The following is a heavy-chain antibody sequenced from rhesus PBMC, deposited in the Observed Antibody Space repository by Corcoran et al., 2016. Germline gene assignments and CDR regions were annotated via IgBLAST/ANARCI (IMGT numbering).Heavy chain of an antibody. CDR3: ARFPGYYPNFDF. D-gene: IGHD3-28*01. Sequence: QVQLQESGPGLVKPSETLSLTCSISGDSISGYFWNWIRRPPGKGLDWIGYIGGRTRIPYYNASLKSRVSFSTDTSKSHFSLKLTSMPAADTAVSYCARFPGYYPNFDFWGQGILVTVSS. CDR2: IGGRTRIP. J-gene: IGHJ4*01. CDR1: GDSISGYF. V-gene: IGHV4-165*02.